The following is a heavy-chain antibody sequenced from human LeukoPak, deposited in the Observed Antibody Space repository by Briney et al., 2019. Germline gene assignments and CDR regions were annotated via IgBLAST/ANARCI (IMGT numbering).Heavy chain of an antibody. Sequence: SVKVSCKASGGTFSSYAISWVRQAPGQGLEWMGGIIPIFGTANYARKFQGRATITADESTSTAYMELSSLRSEDTAVYYCARESTAGNYYYGMDVWGQGTTVTVSS. CDR3: ARESTAGNYYYGMDV. D-gene: IGHD3-10*01. V-gene: IGHV1-69*13. CDR2: IIPIFGTA. CDR1: GGTFSSYA. J-gene: IGHJ6*02.